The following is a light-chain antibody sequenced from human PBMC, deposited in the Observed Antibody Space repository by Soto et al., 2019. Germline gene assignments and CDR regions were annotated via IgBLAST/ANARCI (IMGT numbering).Light chain of an antibody. CDR1: QSVSSTY. CDR3: HQYGSSRWT. J-gene: IGKJ1*01. V-gene: IGKV3-20*01. Sequence: EIVLTQSPDTLSLFPGERATLSCRASQSVSSTYLAWYQQKPGQAPRPLISAASSRATGTPDRFSGSGSGTDFTLTISILEPEDFAVYYCHQYGSSRWTFGQGTKVEIK. CDR2: AAS.